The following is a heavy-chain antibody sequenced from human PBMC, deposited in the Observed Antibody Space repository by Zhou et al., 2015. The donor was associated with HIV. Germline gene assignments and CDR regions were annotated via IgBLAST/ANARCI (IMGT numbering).Heavy chain of an antibody. Sequence: QVRLVESGGGLVHTRGSLRLSCEVSGFTFSDYYMNWIRQTPGKGLEWVAYISGSGHSIKYSDSVKGRFTVSRDNAKNTLYLQMSGLGADDTAVYYCARDRQSGMDVWGQGTTVTVS. V-gene: IGHV3-11*01. CDR3: ARDRQSGMDV. J-gene: IGHJ6*02. CDR2: ISGSGHSI. D-gene: IGHD6-6*01. CDR1: GFTFSDYY.